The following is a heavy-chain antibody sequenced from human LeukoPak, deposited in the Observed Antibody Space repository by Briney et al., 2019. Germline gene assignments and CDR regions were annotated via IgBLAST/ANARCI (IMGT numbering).Heavy chain of an antibody. J-gene: IGHJ6*02. CDR3: ARESIIPGADYYYYYGMDV. D-gene: IGHD2-2*02. Sequence: SETLSLTCAVYGGSFSGYYWSWIRQPPGKGLEWIGEINHSGSTNYNPSLKSRVTISVDTSKNQFSLKLSSVTAADTAVYYCARESIIPGADYYYYYGMDVWGQGTTVTVSS. V-gene: IGHV4-34*01. CDR1: GGSFSGYY. CDR2: INHSGST.